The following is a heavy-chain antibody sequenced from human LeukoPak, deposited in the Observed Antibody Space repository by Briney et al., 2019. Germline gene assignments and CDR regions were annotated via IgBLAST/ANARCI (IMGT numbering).Heavy chain of an antibody. CDR3: TRLGVVSFPTPSYYYYYGMDV. Sequence: ASVKVSCKASGYTFTSYAMNWVRQAPGQGLEWMGWINTNTGNPTYAQGFTGRFVFSLDTSVSTAYLQISSLKAEDTAVYYCTRLGVVSFPTPSYYYYYGMDVWGQGTTVTVSS. CDR2: INTNTGNP. J-gene: IGHJ6*02. CDR1: GYTFTSYA. D-gene: IGHD3-10*01. V-gene: IGHV7-4-1*02.